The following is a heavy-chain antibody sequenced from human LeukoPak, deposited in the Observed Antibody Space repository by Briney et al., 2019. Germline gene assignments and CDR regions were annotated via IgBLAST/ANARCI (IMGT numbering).Heavy chain of an antibody. V-gene: IGHV4-39*01. CDR2: IYYSGST. CDR3: ARHVSQDCGGDCRGHMDV. J-gene: IGHJ6*04. D-gene: IGHD2-21*01. CDR1: GGSISSYY. Sequence: SETLSLTCTVSGGSISSYYWGWIRQPPGKGLEWIGSIYYSGSTYYNPSLKSRVTISVDTSKNQFSLKLSSVTAADTAVYYCARHVSQDCGGDCRGHMDVWGKGTTVTVSS.